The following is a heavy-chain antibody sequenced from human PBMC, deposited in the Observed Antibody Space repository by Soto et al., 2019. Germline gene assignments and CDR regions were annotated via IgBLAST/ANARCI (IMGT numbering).Heavy chain of an antibody. J-gene: IGHJ6*02. V-gene: IGHV3-30-3*01. Sequence: QVQLVESGGGVVQPGRSLRLSCAASGFTFSSYVMHWVRQAPGKGLEWVAVISYDGSNKYYADSVKGRFTISRDNSKNTLYLQMNSLRAEDTAVYYCASTQGAYYYYGMDVWGQGTTVTVSS. CDR1: GFTFSSYV. D-gene: IGHD2-15*01. CDR2: ISYDGSNK. CDR3: ASTQGAYYYYGMDV.